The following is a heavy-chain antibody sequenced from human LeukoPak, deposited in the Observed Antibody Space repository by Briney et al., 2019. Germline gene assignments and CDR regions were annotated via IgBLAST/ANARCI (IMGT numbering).Heavy chain of an antibody. CDR3: ARDPSTVTTTKTEYYFDY. J-gene: IGHJ4*02. D-gene: IGHD4-11*01. V-gene: IGHV4-39*07. Sequence: SETLSLTCSVTGGSISSDDFYWGWIRQPPGKGLEWIGTISYSGSTNYNPSLKSRVTMSVDTSKNQFSLKLSSVTAADTAVYYCARDPSTVTTTKTEYYFDYWGQGTLVTVSS. CDR2: ISYSGST. CDR1: GGSISSDDFY.